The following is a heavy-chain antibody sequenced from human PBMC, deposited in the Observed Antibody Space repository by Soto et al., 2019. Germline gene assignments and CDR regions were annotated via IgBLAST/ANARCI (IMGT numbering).Heavy chain of an antibody. Sequence: SETLSLTCAVYGGSFSGYYWSWIRQPPGKGLEWIGEINHSGSTNYNPSLKSRVTISVDTSKNQFSLKLSSVTAADTAVYYCARVVGSSSWYGGDFDYWGQGTLVTVSS. V-gene: IGHV4-34*01. CDR1: GGSFSGYY. CDR2: INHSGST. CDR3: ARVVGSSSWYGGDFDY. J-gene: IGHJ4*02. D-gene: IGHD6-13*01.